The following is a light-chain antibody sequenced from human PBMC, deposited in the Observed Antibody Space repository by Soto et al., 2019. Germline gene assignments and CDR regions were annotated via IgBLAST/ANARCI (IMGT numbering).Light chain of an antibody. CDR3: QQYYQWPSYT. CDR2: DAS. Sequence: EIVLTQSPVPLSLFPGERATLSCRASQSVGSNIAWYQQKPGQSPRLLVYDASNRATAIPDRFSGSGSGTEFTLTINTLKPEDFAVYYCQQYYQWPSYTFGQGTKVDI. V-gene: IGKV3-15*01. J-gene: IGKJ2*01. CDR1: QSVGSN.